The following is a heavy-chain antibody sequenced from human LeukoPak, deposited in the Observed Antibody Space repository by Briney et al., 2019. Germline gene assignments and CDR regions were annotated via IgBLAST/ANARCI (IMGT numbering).Heavy chain of an antibody. Sequence: ASVKVSCKASGYTFTSYGISWVRQAPEQGLEWMGWISAYNGNTNYAQKLQGRVTMTTDTSTSTAYMELRSLRSDDTAVYYCARDRVVGATKSYYYYMDVWGKGTTVTVSS. CDR2: ISAYNGNT. CDR1: GYTFTSYG. CDR3: ARDRVVGATKSYYYYMDV. V-gene: IGHV1-18*01. J-gene: IGHJ6*03. D-gene: IGHD1-26*01.